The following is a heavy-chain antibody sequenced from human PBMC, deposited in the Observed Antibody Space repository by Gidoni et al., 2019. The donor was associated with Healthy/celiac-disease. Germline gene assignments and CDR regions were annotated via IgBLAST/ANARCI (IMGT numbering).Heavy chain of an antibody. Sequence: EVQLVESGGGLVQPGGSLRPSCAGLGFTFHSYWQHWVRQATGKGLGWVSRINSEGSSTSYAVSVKSRVTISRDNAKNTLYLQMNSLRAEDTAVYYCARDYGITGTHLNYYYYGMDVWGQGTTVTVSS. CDR1: GFTFHSYW. CDR2: INSEGSST. D-gene: IGHD1-20*01. V-gene: IGHV3-74*01. CDR3: ARDYGITGTHLNYYYYGMDV. J-gene: IGHJ6*02.